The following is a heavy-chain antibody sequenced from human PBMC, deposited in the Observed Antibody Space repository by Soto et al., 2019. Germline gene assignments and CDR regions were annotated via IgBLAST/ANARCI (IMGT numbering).Heavy chain of an antibody. CDR2: IYHSGST. D-gene: IGHD2-8*02. V-gene: IGHV4-38-2*01. Sequence: SETLSLTCAFYGYSISSDYYWGWIRQPPGKGLEWIGSIYHSGSTYYNPSLKSGVTISVDKSQNQFSLRLSSVTAADTAVYYCARVQGTDSWFDPWGQGTLVTVSS. CDR3: ARVQGTDSWFDP. J-gene: IGHJ5*02. CDR1: GYSISSDYY.